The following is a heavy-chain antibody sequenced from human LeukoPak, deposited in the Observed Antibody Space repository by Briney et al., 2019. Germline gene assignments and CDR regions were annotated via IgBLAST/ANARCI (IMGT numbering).Heavy chain of an antibody. CDR3: ARWLSGPHNY. J-gene: IGHJ4*02. CDR2: INNDGSST. CDR1: GFTFSSYW. V-gene: IGHV3-74*01. D-gene: IGHD3-3*01. Sequence: GGSLRLSCAASGFTFSSYWMHWVRQAPGKGLVWVSRINNDGSSTSYADSVKGRFTISRDYAKNTLYMQMNSLRAETTVEYYCARWLSGPHNYWGQGTLVTVSS.